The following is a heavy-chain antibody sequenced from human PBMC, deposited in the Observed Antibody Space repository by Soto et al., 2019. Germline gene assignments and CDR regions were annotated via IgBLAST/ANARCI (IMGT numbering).Heavy chain of an antibody. J-gene: IGHJ6*03. D-gene: IGHD3-3*01. V-gene: IGHV3-23*01. CDR3: AKIPITIFGVVIIPYYYYMDV. CDR2: ISGSGGST. Sequence: EVQLLESGGGLVQPGGFLRLSCAASGFTFSSYAMSWVRQASGKGLEWVSAISGSGGSTYYADSVKGRFTISRDNSKNTLYLQMNSLRAEDTAVYYCAKIPITIFGVVIIPYYYYMDVWGKGTTVTVSS. CDR1: GFTFSSYA.